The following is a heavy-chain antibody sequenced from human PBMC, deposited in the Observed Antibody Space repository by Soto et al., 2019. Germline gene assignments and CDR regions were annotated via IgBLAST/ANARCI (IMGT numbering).Heavy chain of an antibody. V-gene: IGHV1-69*05. Sequence: QVQLVQSGAEVKKPGSSVKVSCKASGGTFSSYAISWVRQAPGQGLEWMGGIIPIFGTANYAQKFQGRVTITSDESTSTAYMELSSLRSEDTAVYYCARQGTTVVTVNTYYYYGMDVWGQGTTVTVSS. CDR3: ARQGTTVVTVNTYYYYGMDV. CDR1: GGTFSSYA. J-gene: IGHJ6*02. CDR2: IIPIFGTA. D-gene: IGHD4-17*01.